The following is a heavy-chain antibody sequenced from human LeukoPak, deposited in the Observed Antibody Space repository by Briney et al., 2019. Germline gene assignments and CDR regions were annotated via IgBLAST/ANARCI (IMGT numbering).Heavy chain of an antibody. V-gene: IGHV3-9*01. D-gene: IGHD3-22*01. Sequence: PGRSLRLSCAASGFTFDDYAMHWVRQAPGKGLEWVSGISWNSGSIGYADSVKGRFTISRDNAKNSLYLQVNSLRAEDTALYYCAKLPISYDSSGYYSDADYWGQGTLVTVSS. CDR2: ISWNSGSI. CDR3: AKLPISYDSSGYYSDADY. CDR1: GFTFDDYA. J-gene: IGHJ4*02.